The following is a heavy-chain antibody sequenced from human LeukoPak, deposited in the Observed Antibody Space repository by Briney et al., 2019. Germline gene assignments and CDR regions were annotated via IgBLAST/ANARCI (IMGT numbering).Heavy chain of an antibody. Sequence: GASVKVSCKASGYTFTGYYMHWVRQAPGQGLEWMGRINPNSGGTNYAQKFQGRVTMTRDTSFSTAYMELSRLRSDDTAVYYCARAIVVVPAASGWFDPWGQGTLVTVSS. CDR3: ARAIVVVPAASGWFDP. V-gene: IGHV1-2*06. D-gene: IGHD2-2*01. CDR2: INPNSGGT. J-gene: IGHJ5*02. CDR1: GYTFTGYY.